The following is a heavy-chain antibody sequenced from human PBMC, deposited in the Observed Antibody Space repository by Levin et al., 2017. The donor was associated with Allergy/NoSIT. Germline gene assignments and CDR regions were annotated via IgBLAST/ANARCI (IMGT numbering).Heavy chain of an antibody. D-gene: IGHD2-8*01. V-gene: IGHV3-30*18. J-gene: IGHJ4*02. CDR2: ISYDGSNK. Sequence: SCAASGFTFSSYGMHWVRQAPGKGLEWVAVISYDGSNKYYADSVKGRFTISRDNSKNTLYLQMNSLRAEDTAVYYCANSADRYCTNGVCPPFVYWGQGTLVTVSS. CDR3: ANSADRYCTNGVCPPFVY. CDR1: GFTFSSYG.